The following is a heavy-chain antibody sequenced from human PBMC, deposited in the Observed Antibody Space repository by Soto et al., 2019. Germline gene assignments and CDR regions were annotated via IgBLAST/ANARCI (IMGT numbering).Heavy chain of an antibody. V-gene: IGHV4-30-4*01. Sequence: PSETLSLTCPVSRGSIISGDYYWSWIRQPPGKGLEWIGYIYYSGSTYYNPSLKSRVTISVDTSKNQFSLNLRSVTAADTAVCDCGPDAWKYIFEYWPQATLVIVTS. CDR3: GPDAWKYIFEY. CDR1: RGSIISGDYY. CDR2: IYYSGST. D-gene: IGHD1-7*01. J-gene: IGHJ4*02.